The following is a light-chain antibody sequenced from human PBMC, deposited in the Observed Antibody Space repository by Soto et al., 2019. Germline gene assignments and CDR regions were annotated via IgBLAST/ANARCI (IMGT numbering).Light chain of an antibody. Sequence: QSALTQPASVSGSPGHSISIFCTGTTNDVGAYNYVSWYQLHPGKAPKVIIHEVTNRSSGVSNRFSGSKSGNTASLTISGVRAEDEADYFCASYSTITPFVFGTGTKLTVL. V-gene: IGLV2-14*01. J-gene: IGLJ1*01. CDR2: EVT. CDR1: TNDVGAYNY. CDR3: ASYSTITPFV.